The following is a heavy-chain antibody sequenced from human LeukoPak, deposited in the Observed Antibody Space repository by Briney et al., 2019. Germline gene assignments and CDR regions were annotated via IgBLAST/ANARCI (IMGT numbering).Heavy chain of an antibody. CDR1: GHTFTGYY. CDR2: INPNSGGT. Sequence: GASVKVSCKASGHTFTGYYMHWVRQAPGQGLEWMGWINPNSGGTNYAQKFQGRVTMTRDTSISTAYMELSRLRSDDTAVYYCARGGYDILTGYYIKTPYNWFDPWGQGTLVTVSS. J-gene: IGHJ5*02. D-gene: IGHD3-9*01. CDR3: ARGGYDILTGYYIKTPYNWFDP. V-gene: IGHV1-2*02.